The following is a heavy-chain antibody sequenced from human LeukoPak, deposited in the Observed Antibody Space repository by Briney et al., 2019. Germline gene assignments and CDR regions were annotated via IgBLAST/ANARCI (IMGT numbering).Heavy chain of an antibody. CDR1: GYTFTGYY. J-gene: IGHJ4*02. CDR2: INPNSGGT. CDR3: ARVLSRKIAARPVLDY. Sequence: EASVKVSCKASGYTFTGYYMHWVRQAPGQGLEWMGWINPNSGGTNYAQKFQGRVTMTRDTSISTAYMELSRLRSDDTAVYYCARVLSRKIAARPVLDYWGQGTLVTVSS. D-gene: IGHD6-6*01. V-gene: IGHV1-2*02.